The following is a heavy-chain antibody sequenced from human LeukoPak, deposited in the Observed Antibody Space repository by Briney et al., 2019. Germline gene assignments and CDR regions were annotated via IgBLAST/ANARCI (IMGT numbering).Heavy chain of an antibody. D-gene: IGHD3-22*01. CDR3: ARGLVNDTSGYYSDY. J-gene: IGHJ4*02. CDR2: INSDDSRT. V-gene: IGHV3-74*01. Sequence: PGGSLRLSCAASGFTFSAFWMHWVRQAPGKGLVWVSRINSDDSRTTYADSVKGRFTISRDNAKHTLYLQMNSLRAEDTAVYYCARGLVNDTSGYYSDYWGQGTLVTVSS. CDR1: GFTFSAFW.